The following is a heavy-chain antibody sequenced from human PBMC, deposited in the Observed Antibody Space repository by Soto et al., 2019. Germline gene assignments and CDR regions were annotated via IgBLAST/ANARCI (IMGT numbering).Heavy chain of an antibody. CDR1: GGSFSGYY. CDR2: INHSGST. J-gene: IGHJ4*02. D-gene: IGHD7-27*01. Sequence: QVQLQQWGAGLLKPSETLSLTCAVYGGSFSGYYWNWIRQPPGKGLEWIGAINHSGSTNYNPSLKIRVTLSVDTSKNPFSLKLSSVTAAATAVYYCARGWGRIFDYWGQGTLVTVSS. V-gene: IGHV4-34*01. CDR3: ARGWGRIFDY.